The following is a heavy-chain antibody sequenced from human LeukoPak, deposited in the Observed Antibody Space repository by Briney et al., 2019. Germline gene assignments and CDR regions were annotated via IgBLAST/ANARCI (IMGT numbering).Heavy chain of an antibody. CDR3: AKDNGKWLEDNWFDP. V-gene: IGHV3-48*01. J-gene: IGHJ5*02. CDR1: GFTFSSYW. D-gene: IGHD6-19*01. Sequence: SGGSLRLSCAASGFTFSSYWMSWVRQAPGKGLEWVSYISSRSSTIYYADSVKGRFTISRDNAKNSLYLQMNSLRAEDTALYYCAKDNGKWLEDNWFDPWGQGTLVTVSS. CDR2: ISSRSSTI.